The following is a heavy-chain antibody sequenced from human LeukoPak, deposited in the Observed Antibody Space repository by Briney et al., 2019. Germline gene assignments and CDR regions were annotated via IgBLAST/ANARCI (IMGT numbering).Heavy chain of an antibody. J-gene: IGHJ4*02. CDR1: GYRFTSYG. CDR2: ISGYNGNT. V-gene: IGHV1-18*01. D-gene: IGHD2-2*01. Sequence: ASVKVSCKASGYRFTSYGISWVRQAPGQGLEWMGWISGYNGNTNYAQKLQGRVTMTTDTSTSTAYMELRSLRSDDTAVYYCAREYCSTTRCYMAEYWGQGTLVTVSS. CDR3: AREYCSTTRCYMAEY.